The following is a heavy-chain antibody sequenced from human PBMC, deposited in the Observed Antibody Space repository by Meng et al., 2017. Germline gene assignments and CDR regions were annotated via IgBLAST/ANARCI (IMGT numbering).Heavy chain of an antibody. J-gene: IGHJ4*02. CDR3: ARERRGGNSVDY. D-gene: IGHD4-23*01. Sequence: GESLKISCAASGFTFSSYWMSWVRQAPGKGLEWVANIKQDGSEKYYVDSVKGRFTISRDNAKNSLYLQMNSLRAKDTAVYYCARERRGGNSVDYWGQGTLVTVSS. CDR1: GFTFSSYW. CDR2: IKQDGSEK. V-gene: IGHV3-7*01.